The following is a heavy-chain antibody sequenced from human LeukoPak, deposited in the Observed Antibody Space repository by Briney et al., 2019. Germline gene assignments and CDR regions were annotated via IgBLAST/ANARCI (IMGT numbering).Heavy chain of an antibody. CDR3: AKVHSSGWGIFDY. D-gene: IGHD6-25*01. V-gene: IGHV3-30*02. CDR1: AFTFSRNG. Sequence: GGSLRLSCTTSAFTFSRNGMHWVRQTPGKGLEWVAFIRDDGSTKYYADSVKGRFTISRDNSKNALLLQMNGLRVEDTAVYYCAKVHSSGWGIFDYWGQGTLVTVSS. CDR2: IRDDGSTK. J-gene: IGHJ4*02.